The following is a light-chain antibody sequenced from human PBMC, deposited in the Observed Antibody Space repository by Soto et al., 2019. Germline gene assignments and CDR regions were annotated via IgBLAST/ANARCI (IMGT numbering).Light chain of an antibody. CDR1: QSVFHKSNNKNY. CDR3: HQYYGNPS. Sequence: DIVMTQSPDSLAVSLGERATINCKSSQSVFHKSNNKNYLAWYQQKPGQPPKLIIYWTSTRESGVPERFSGSGSGTDFPLTINRLQAEDVAVYYCHQYYGNPSFGQGTKLEIK. V-gene: IGKV4-1*01. CDR2: WTS. J-gene: IGKJ2*01.